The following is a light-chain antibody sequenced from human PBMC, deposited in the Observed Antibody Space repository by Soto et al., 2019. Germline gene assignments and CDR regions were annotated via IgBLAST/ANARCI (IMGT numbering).Light chain of an antibody. J-gene: IGLJ2*01. Sequence: QSVLTQPASVSGSPGQSITISCTGTSSDVGGYNYVSWYQQHPGKAPKLMIYEVSNRPSGVSNRFSGSKSGNTASLTISGLQAEDEADYSCSSYTSSSTVVFGGGTQLTVL. V-gene: IGLV2-14*01. CDR2: EVS. CDR3: SSYTSSSTVV. CDR1: SSDVGGYNY.